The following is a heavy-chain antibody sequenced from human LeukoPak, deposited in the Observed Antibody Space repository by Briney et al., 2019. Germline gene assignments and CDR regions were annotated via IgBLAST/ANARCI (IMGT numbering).Heavy chain of an antibody. V-gene: IGHV1-3*01. CDR2: INAGNGNT. CDR3: ARDRGVVVVAATENWFDP. D-gene: IGHD2-15*01. CDR1: GYTFTSYA. Sequence: ASVKVSCKASGYTFTSYAMHWVRQALGQRLEWMGWINAGNGNTKYSQKFQGRVTITRDTSASTAYMELSSLRSEDTAVYYCARDRGVVVVAATENWFDPWGQGTLVTVSS. J-gene: IGHJ5*02.